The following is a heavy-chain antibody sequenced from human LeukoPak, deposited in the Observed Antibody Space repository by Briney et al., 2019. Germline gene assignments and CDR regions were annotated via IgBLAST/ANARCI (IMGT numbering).Heavy chain of an antibody. CDR2: ISGSVGST. Sequence: GGSLRLSCAASGFTFSDYYMSWIRQAPGKGLEWVSAISGSVGSTYYADSVKGRFTISRDNSKNTLYLQMNSLRAEDTAVYYCAKDGRDLGPIFSMIVVVIAYYFDYWGQGTLVTVSS. J-gene: IGHJ4*02. CDR1: GFTFSDYY. V-gene: IGHV3-23*01. D-gene: IGHD3-22*01. CDR3: AKDGRDLGPIFSMIVVVIAYYFDY.